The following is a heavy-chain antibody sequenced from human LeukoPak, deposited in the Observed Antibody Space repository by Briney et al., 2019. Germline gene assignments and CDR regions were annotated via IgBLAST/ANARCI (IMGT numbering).Heavy chain of an antibody. J-gene: IGHJ4*02. CDR2: IYTSGST. CDR3: ARDELGYGSGSYTH. Sequence: XXQPAGKXXEWIGRIYTSGSTNYNPSLKSRVTMSVDTSKNQFSLKLSSVTAADTAVYYCARDELGYGSGSYTHWGQGTLVTVSS. V-gene: IGHV4-4*07. D-gene: IGHD3-10*01.